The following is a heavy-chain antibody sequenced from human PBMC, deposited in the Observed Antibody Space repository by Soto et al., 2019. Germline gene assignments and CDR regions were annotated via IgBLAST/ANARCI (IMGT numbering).Heavy chain of an antibody. CDR1: GGSFSGYY. J-gene: IGHJ4*02. Sequence: SETLSLTCAVYGGSFSGYYWSWIRQPPGKGLEWIGEINHSGSTNYNPSLKSRVTISVDTSRNQFSLKLSSVTAADTAVYYCARVGGLAARRGGGNEFDYWGQGTLVTVSS. CDR2: INHSGST. CDR3: ARVGGLAARRGGGNEFDY. V-gene: IGHV4-34*01. D-gene: IGHD6-6*01.